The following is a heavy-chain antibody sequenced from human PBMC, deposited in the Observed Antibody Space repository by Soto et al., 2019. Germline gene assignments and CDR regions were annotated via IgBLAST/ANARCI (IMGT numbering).Heavy chain of an antibody. V-gene: IGHV4-34*01. CDR2: IHPSGST. J-gene: IGHJ4*02. CDR1: SGSLGDHY. CDR3: ARAPKVSGSSQTRPDF. D-gene: IGHD6-6*01. Sequence: PSETLSLTCAVFSGSLGDHYWTWIRQSPEKGLEWIGEIHPSGSTDYNPSLKSRLTLSLDTSKNQFSLKVASVTAADTAVYYCARAPKVSGSSQTRPDFWGQGTLVTVSS.